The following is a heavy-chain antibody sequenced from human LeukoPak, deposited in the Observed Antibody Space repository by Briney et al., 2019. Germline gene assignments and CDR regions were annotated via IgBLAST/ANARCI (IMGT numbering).Heavy chain of an antibody. CDR2: IKQDGSEK. CDR1: GFTFSTYW. J-gene: IGHJ4*02. D-gene: IGHD6-13*01. CDR3: ASGQQLGY. Sequence: GGSLRLSCAASGFTFSTYWMSWVRQAPGKGLEWVADIKQDGSEKCYVDSVKGRFTISRDNAKNSLYLQMNSLRGEDTAVYYCASGQQLGYWGQGTLVTVSS. V-gene: IGHV3-7*03.